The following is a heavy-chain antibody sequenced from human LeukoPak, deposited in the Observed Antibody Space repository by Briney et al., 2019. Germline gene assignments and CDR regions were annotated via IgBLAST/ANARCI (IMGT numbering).Heavy chain of an antibody. CDR1: GFTFSNYW. J-gene: IGHJ3*01. CDR3: ARDVGSCSGGRCYDALDV. V-gene: IGHV3-7*01. Sequence: GGSLRLSCAASGFTFSNYWMTWVRQAPGKGLEWVANIKQDGSEKYYVDPVKGRFTISRDNAKNSLFLQMNSLRAEDTALYYCARDVGSCSGGRCYDALDVWGRGTMVTVSS. CDR2: IKQDGSEK. D-gene: IGHD2-15*01.